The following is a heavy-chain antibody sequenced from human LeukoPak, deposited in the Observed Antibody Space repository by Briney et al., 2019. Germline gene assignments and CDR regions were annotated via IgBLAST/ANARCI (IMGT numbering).Heavy chain of an antibody. J-gene: IGHJ6*02. D-gene: IGHD2-15*01. Sequence: SETLSLTCAVYGGSFSGYYWSWIRQPPGKGLEWIGYIYYSGSTNYNPSLKSRVTISVDTSKNQFSLKLSSVTAADTAVYYCARDRCSGGSCYPHGMDVWGQGTTVTVSS. V-gene: IGHV4-59*01. CDR3: ARDRCSGGSCYPHGMDV. CDR2: IYYSGST. CDR1: GGSFSGYY.